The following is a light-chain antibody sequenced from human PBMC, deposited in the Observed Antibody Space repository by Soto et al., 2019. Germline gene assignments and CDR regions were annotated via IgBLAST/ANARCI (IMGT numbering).Light chain of an antibody. J-gene: IGKJ4*01. Sequence: IVLPQSPGTLSRSPGERATLSCRASQSVSSSYLAWYQQKPGQAPRLLIYGASTRATGIPARFSGSGSGTEFTLTISSLQSEDFAVYYCQQYNNWPLTFGGGTKVDIK. V-gene: IGKV3-15*01. CDR2: GAS. CDR1: QSVSSSY. CDR3: QQYNNWPLT.